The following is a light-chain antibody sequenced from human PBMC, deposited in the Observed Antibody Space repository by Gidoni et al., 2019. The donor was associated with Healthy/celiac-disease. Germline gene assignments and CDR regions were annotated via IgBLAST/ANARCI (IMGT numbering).Light chain of an antibody. Sequence: DIQMTQSPSSLSASVGDRVTITCRASQGISKYLAWYQQKPGKVPKLLIYAASTLQSWVPSRFSGSGSGTDFTLTISSLQPEDVATYYCQKYNIAPQITFGPGTKVDIK. CDR2: AAS. CDR3: QKYNIAPQIT. CDR1: QGISKY. V-gene: IGKV1-27*01. J-gene: IGKJ3*01.